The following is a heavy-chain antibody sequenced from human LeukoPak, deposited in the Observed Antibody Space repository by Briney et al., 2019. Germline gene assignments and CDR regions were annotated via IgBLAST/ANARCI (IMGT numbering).Heavy chain of an antibody. CDR3: ARDHDKTDNYYYYGMDV. D-gene: IGHD1-1*01. J-gene: IGHJ6*02. CDR1: GYTFTSYD. V-gene: IGHV1-8*01. Sequence: ASVKVSCKASGYTFTSYDINWVRQATGQGLEWMGWMNPNSGNTGYAQKLQGRVTMTRNTSISTAYMELSSLRSEDTAVYYCARDHDKTDNYYYYGMDVWGQGTTVTVSS. CDR2: MNPNSGNT.